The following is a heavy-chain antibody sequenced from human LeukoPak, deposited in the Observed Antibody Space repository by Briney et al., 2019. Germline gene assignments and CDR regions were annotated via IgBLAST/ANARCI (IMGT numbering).Heavy chain of an antibody. CDR2: IYYSGST. CDR3: ARAGYYYDSSGYYAWFDP. J-gene: IGHJ5*02. CDR1: GGSISSYY. V-gene: IGHV4-59*01. Sequence: SETLSLTCTVSGGSISSYYWSWIRQPPGKGLEWIGYIYYSGSTNYNPSLKSRVTISVDTSKNQFSLKLSSVTTADTAVYYCARAGYYYDSSGYYAWFDPWGQGTLVTVSS. D-gene: IGHD3-22*01.